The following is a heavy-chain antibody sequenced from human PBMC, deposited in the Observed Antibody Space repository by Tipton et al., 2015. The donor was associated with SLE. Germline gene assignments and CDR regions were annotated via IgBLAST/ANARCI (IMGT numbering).Heavy chain of an antibody. Sequence: TLSLTCAVYGGSFSSHYWSWIRQPPGKGLEWIGYIYYSGSTNYNPSLKSRVTISVDTSKNQFSLKLSSVTAADTAVYYCASAAWDYDSSGSGAFDIWGQGTMVTVSS. CDR1: GGSFSSHY. CDR2: IYYSGST. J-gene: IGHJ3*02. CDR3: ASAAWDYDSSGSGAFDI. V-gene: IGHV4-59*11. D-gene: IGHD3-22*01.